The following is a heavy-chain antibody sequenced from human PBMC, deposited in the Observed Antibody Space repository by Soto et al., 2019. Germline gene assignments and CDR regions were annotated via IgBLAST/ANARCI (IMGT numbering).Heavy chain of an antibody. CDR1: GFTFSIYG. J-gene: IGHJ5*02. CDR2: IWYDGSNK. D-gene: IGHD2-15*01. CDR3: ARDSEGYCSGGSCLRRYNWFDN. Sequence: LRLSFASSGFTFSIYGIHFFLQSPCKGLEWVAVIWYDGSNKYYADSVKGRFTISRENSKNTLYLQMNSLRAEDTAVYYCARDSEGYCSGGSCLRRYNWFDNWGQGTXV. V-gene: IGHV3-33*01.